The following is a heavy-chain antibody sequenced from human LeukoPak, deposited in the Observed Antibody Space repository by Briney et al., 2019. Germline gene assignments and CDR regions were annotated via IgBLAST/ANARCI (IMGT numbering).Heavy chain of an antibody. Sequence: SETLSLTCTVYGGSFTAFYWSWIRQPPGKGLEWIGEINHSGSTNYNPSLKSRVTISVDTSKNQFSLKLSSVTAADTAVYYCARSSLVGGFDYWGQGTLVTVSS. CDR2: INHSGST. CDR3: ARSSLVGGFDY. V-gene: IGHV4-34*01. J-gene: IGHJ4*02. D-gene: IGHD3-3*01. CDR1: GGSFTAFY.